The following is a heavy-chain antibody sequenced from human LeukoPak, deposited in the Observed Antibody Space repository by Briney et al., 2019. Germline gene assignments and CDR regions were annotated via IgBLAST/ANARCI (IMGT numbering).Heavy chain of an antibody. V-gene: IGHV3-48*04. CDR2: ISSSGSTI. J-gene: IGHJ2*01. CDR3: ARAVPWTVRGVIPWYFDL. D-gene: IGHD3-10*01. Sequence: PGGSLRLSCAASGFTFSSYSMNWARQAPGKGLEWVSYISSSGSTIYYADSVKGRFTNSRDNAKNSLYLQMNSLRAEDTAVYYCARAVPWTVRGVIPWYFDLWGRGTLVTVSS. CDR1: GFTFSSYS.